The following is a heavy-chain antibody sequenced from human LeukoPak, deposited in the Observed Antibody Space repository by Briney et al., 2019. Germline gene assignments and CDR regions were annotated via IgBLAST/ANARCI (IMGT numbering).Heavy chain of an antibody. D-gene: IGHD4-17*01. Sequence: ASGTLSLTCTVSGGSISSYYWSWIRQPPGKGLDWIGYVYYSGSTNYNPSLKSRVIISVDTSKNQFFLNLISVTAADTAVYYCARGTAQTVNTYAFEMWGQGTMVTVSS. V-gene: IGHV4-59*01. J-gene: IGHJ3*02. CDR3: ARGTAQTVNTYAFEM. CDR1: GGSISSYY. CDR2: VYYSGST.